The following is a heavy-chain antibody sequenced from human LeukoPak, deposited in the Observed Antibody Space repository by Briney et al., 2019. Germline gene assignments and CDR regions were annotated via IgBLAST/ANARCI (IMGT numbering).Heavy chain of an antibody. CDR2: IYHSGST. CDR1: GYSISSGFY. J-gene: IGHJ4*02. Sequence: SETLSLTCTVSGYSISSGFYWGWIRQPPGKGLECIGSIYHSGSTYYNPSLKSRVTISVDKSKNQFSLKLSSVTAADTAVYYCAREAATIFGVVSLDYWGQGTLVIVSS. V-gene: IGHV4-38-2*02. D-gene: IGHD3-3*01. CDR3: AREAATIFGVVSLDY.